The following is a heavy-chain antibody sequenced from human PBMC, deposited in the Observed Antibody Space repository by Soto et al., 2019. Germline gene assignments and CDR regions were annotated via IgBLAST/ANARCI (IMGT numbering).Heavy chain of an antibody. Sequence: ASETLSLTCTVSRGSISTYYWSWIRQPPGKGLEWLGSIRYSGSTNYNPSLKSRVTISVDTSKNQFSLKVNSVTAADTAVYYCAREATYCSGGSCYAYKTIGFDPWGQGTLVTVSS. D-gene: IGHD2-15*01. V-gene: IGHV4-59*01. J-gene: IGHJ5*02. CDR1: RGSISTYY. CDR3: AREATYCSGGSCYAYKTIGFDP. CDR2: IRYSGST.